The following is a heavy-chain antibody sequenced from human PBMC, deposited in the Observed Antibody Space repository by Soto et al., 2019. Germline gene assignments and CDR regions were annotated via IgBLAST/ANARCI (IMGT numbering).Heavy chain of an antibody. J-gene: IGHJ5*01. CDR3: TKSSGGSSSVMKDYTRPVALGTDS. Sequence: GGSLRLACAVSGLIFKYYALNWVRQVSGKGLEWVASITRDGYNKYYADSVKGRFIISRDNSQNTLSLQMSALRVEGSSVDFGTKSSGGSSSVMKDYTRPVALGTDS. CDR2: ITRDGYNK. V-gene: IGHV3-30*02. D-gene: IGHD6-6*01. CDR1: GLIFKYYA.